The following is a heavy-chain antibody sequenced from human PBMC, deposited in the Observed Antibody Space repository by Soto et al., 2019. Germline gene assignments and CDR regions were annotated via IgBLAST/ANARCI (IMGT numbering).Heavy chain of an antibody. CDR1: GYTFTSYG. J-gene: IGHJ5*02. CDR3: AGGSFYDFWGDGSGDNWFDA. Sequence: ASVKVSCKASGYTFTSYGISWVRQAPGQGLEWMGWISAYNGNTNYAQKLQGRVTMTTDTSTSTAYMELRSLRSDATAVYYCAGGSFYDFWGDGSGDNWFDAWAQGTLVTVAS. V-gene: IGHV1-18*01. CDR2: ISAYNGNT. D-gene: IGHD3-3*01.